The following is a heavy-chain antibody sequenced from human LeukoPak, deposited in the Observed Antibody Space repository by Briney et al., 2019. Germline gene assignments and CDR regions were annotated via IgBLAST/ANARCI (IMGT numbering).Heavy chain of an antibody. J-gene: IGHJ5*02. V-gene: IGHV4-34*01. CDR2: INHSGST. CDR1: GGSFSGYY. Sequence: SETLSLTCAVYGGSFSGYYWSWIRQPPGKGLEWIGEINHSGSTNYNPSLKSRVTISVDTSKNQFSLKLSSVTAADTAVYYCARGLRWAPSWGQGTPVTVSS. CDR3: ARGLRWAPS. D-gene: IGHD2-21*01.